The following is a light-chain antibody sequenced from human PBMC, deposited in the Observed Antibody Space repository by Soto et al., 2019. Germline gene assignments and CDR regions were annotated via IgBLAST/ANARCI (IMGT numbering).Light chain of an antibody. CDR2: VNT. CDR3: SSYTSSSTLV. CDR1: NSNIGAGYD. V-gene: IGLV1-40*01. Sequence: QSVLTQPPSVSGAPGQRVTISCTGSNSNIGAGYDVNWYQHFPGTAPKLLIYVNTNRPSGVPDRFSGSKSGSSTSLAITGLQSEDEADYYCSSYTSSSTLVFGGGTKLTVL. J-gene: IGLJ2*01.